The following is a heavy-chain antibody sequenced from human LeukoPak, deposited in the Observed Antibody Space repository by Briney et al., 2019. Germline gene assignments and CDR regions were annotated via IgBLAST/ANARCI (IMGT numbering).Heavy chain of an antibody. CDR1: GFIFDNYG. CDR3: AKSTWQYHYDGQIDQ. V-gene: IGHV3-9*01. J-gene: IGHJ4*02. Sequence: GRFLRLSCSASGFIFDNYGMHWVRQFPGKDLEWVAGISWNSVNRDYGDSVKGRFTISRDNAKGSLYLQMNSLKLEDTALYYCAKSTWQYHYDGQIDQWGQGTLVTVS. D-gene: IGHD3-22*01. CDR2: ISWNSVNR.